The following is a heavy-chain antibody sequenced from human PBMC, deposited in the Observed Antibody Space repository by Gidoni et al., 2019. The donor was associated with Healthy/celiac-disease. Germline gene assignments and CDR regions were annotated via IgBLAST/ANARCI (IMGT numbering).Heavy chain of an antibody. CDR1: GFTFSSYS. D-gene: IGHD6-19*01. V-gene: IGHV3-48*02. CDR2: ISSSSSTI. CDR3: AGGYSSCWYLVY. J-gene: IGHJ4*02. Sequence: EVQLVGSGGGLVQPGGSLRLSCAASGFTFSSYSMNWVRQAPGKGLEWVSYISSSSSTIYYADSVKGLFTISRDNAKNSLYLQMNILRDEDTAVYYCAGGYSSCWYLVYWGQGTLVTVSS.